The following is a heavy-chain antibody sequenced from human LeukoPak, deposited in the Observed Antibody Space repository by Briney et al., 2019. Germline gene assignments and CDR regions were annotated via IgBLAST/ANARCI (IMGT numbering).Heavy chain of an antibody. CDR2: INPSGGST. CDR3: ARSNFDYYGSGSPHPYYFDY. CDR1: GYTFTSYY. V-gene: IGHV1-46*01. Sequence: ASVKVSCKASGYTFTSYYMHWVRQAPGQGLEWMGIINPSGGSTSYAQKFQGRVTITADESTSTAYMELSSLRSEDTAVYYCARSNFDYYGSGSPHPYYFDYWGQGTLVTVSS. J-gene: IGHJ4*02. D-gene: IGHD3-10*01.